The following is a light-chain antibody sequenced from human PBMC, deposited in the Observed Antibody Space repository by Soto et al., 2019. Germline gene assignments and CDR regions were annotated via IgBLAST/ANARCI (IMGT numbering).Light chain of an antibody. J-gene: IGKJ1*01. CDR2: DAS. CDR3: HHYINFSGT. Sequence: DIQMTQSPSTLSASVGDRVTITCRASQSISNWLAWYQQKPGKAPKLLIYDASTLQSGVSSRFSGSGSGTEFTLTISNLQPDDFASYYCHHYINFSGTCAKGTKVDIK. CDR1: QSISNW. V-gene: IGKV1-5*01.